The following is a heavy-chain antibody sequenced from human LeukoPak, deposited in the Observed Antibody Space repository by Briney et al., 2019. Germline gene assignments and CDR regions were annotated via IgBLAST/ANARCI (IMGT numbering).Heavy chain of an antibody. V-gene: IGHV3-7*01. CDR3: AREISINYFDY. CDR1: GFTFSSYW. J-gene: IGHJ4*02. Sequence: GGSPRLSCAASGFTFSSYWMSWVRQAPGKGLEWVANIKQDGSEKYYVDSVKGRFTISRDNAKNSPYLQMNSLRAEDTAVYYCAREISINYFDYWGQGTLVTVSS. CDR2: IKQDGSEK. D-gene: IGHD2/OR15-2a*01.